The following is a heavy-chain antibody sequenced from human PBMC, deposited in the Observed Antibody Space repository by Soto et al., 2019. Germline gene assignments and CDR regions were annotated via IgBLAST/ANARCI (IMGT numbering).Heavy chain of an antibody. CDR2: ISAYNGNT. V-gene: IGHV1-18*01. CDR1: GYTFTSYG. D-gene: IGHD2-8*01. CDR3: ARDGASQPFDIVLMVYAVGGDYYYGMDV. J-gene: IGHJ6*02. Sequence: ASVKVSCKASGYTFTSYGISWVRQAPGQGLEWMGWISAYNGNTNYAQKLQGRVTMTTDTSTSTAYMELRSLRSDDTAVYYCARDGASQPFDIVLMVYAVGGDYYYGMDVWGQGTTVTVSS.